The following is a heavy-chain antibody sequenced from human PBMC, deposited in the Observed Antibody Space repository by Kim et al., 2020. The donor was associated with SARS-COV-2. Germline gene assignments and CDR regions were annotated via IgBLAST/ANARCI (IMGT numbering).Heavy chain of an antibody. Sequence: ASVKVSCKASGYTFTSDGISWVRQAPGQGLEWMGWISAYNGNTNYAQKLQGRVTMTTDTSTSTAYMELRSLRSDDTAVYYCARVQNYYDSSGYYYVFDYWGQGTLVTVSS. CDR1: GYTFTSDG. V-gene: IGHV1-18*01. CDR2: ISAYNGNT. D-gene: IGHD3-22*01. J-gene: IGHJ4*02. CDR3: ARVQNYYDSSGYYYVFDY.